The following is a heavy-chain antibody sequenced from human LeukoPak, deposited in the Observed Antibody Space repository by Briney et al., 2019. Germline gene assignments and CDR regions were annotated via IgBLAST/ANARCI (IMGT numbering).Heavy chain of an antibody. Sequence: PGGSLRLSCAASGFIFSSSWMAWVRQAPGKGLEWVANIKEDGSDKNYVASLKGRFTISRDNAKSSLYLQINSLRAEDTAVYYCAKEITMVREIIITGWDWGQGTLVTVSS. CDR3: AKEITMVREIIITGWD. J-gene: IGHJ4*02. CDR2: IKEDGSDK. V-gene: IGHV3-7*01. CDR1: GFIFSSSW. D-gene: IGHD3-10*01.